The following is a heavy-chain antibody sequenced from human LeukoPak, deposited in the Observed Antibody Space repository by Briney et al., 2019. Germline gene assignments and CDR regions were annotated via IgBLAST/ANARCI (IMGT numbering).Heavy chain of an antibody. Sequence: ASVKVSCKASGYTFTGYYMHWVRQAPGQGLEWMGWINTNSGGTNYAQKFQGRVTMTRDTSISTAYMELSRLRSGDTAVYYCARDPERYDFWSGYYSKEYYFDYWGQGTLVTVSS. CDR1: GYTFTGYY. D-gene: IGHD3-3*01. CDR2: INTNSGGT. CDR3: ARDPERYDFWSGYYSKEYYFDY. V-gene: IGHV1-2*02. J-gene: IGHJ4*02.